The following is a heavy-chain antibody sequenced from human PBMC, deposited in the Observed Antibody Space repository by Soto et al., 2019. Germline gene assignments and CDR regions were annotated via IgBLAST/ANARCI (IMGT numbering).Heavy chain of an antibody. CDR2: IYYSGST. CDR1: GGSISSYY. D-gene: IGHD3-10*01. V-gene: IGHV4-59*01. CDR3: ARAGSGIRGRAFDI. J-gene: IGHJ3*02. Sequence: SETLSLTCTVSGGSISSYYWSWIRQPPGKGLEWIGYIYYSGSTNYNPSLKSRVTISVDTSKNQFSLKLSSVTAADTAVYYCARAGSGIRGRAFDIWGQGTMVTVS.